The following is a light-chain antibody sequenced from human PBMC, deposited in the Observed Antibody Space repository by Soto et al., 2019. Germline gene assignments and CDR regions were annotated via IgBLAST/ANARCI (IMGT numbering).Light chain of an antibody. V-gene: IGLV2-8*01. CDR2: EVS. CDR3: SSYGGSNNFV. J-gene: IGLJ1*01. CDR1: SSDVGGYNY. Sequence: QSVLTQPPSASGSPGQSVTISCTGTSSDVGGYNYVSWYQHHPGKAPKLMIYEVSKRPSGVPDRFSASKSGNTASLTVSGLQAEDEADYYCSSYGGSNNFVFGTGTKLTVL.